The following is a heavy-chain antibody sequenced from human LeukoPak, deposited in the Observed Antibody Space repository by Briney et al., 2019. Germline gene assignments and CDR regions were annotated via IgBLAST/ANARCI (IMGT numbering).Heavy chain of an antibody. CDR3: ARQGAGSSYYFDY. CDR2: INPNSGGT. V-gene: IGHV1-2*02. D-gene: IGHD1-26*01. J-gene: IGHJ4*02. CDR1: GYTFTGYY. Sequence: GASVKVSCKASGYTFTGYYMHWVRQAPGQGLEWMGWINPNSGGTNYAQKFQGRVTMTRDTSISTAYMELSRLRSDDTAVYYCARQGAGSSYYFDYWGQGTLVTVSS.